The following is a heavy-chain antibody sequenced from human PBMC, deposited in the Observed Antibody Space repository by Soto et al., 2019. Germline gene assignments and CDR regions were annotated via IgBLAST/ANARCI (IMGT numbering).Heavy chain of an antibody. CDR2: ISDDGSNE. CDR1: GFPSSSYV. V-gene: IGHV3-30-3*01. J-gene: IGHJ3*02. CDR3: ARAFLPSGWPNIYAFDI. Sequence: GGSLRLSCAASGFPSSSYVMHWVRQAPGKGLEWVALISDDGSNENYADAVKGRFTIFRDKSTSTLYLQMNSLRPEDTAVYSCARAFLPSGWPNIYAFDIWGQGTMVTVSS. D-gene: IGHD6-19*01.